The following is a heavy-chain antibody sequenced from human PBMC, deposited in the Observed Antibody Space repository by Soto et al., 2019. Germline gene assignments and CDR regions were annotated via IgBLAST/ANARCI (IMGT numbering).Heavy chain of an antibody. D-gene: IGHD2-15*01. CDR2: INHIGST. Sequence: WKTRSLKWFGYDGSIRRDYWSRIGQPPGKWLEWIGEINHIGSTNYNPSLKSRVTISVDTSKNQFSLKLSSVTAADTAVYYCARGPPYCSGGSCYSYWFDPWGQGTLVTVS. J-gene: IGHJ5*02. V-gene: IGHV4-34*01. CDR3: ARGPPYCSGGSCYSYWFDP. CDR1: DGSIRRDY.